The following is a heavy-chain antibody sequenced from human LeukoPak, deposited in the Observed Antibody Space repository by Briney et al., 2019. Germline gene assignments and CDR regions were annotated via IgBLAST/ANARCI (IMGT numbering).Heavy chain of an antibody. Sequence: GESLKISCKGSGYSFTSYWIAWVRQMPGKGLEWMGTIYPGDSDTRYSPSFQGHVTISADKSISTAYLQWSSLKASDTAIYYCARRISTTPYYFDYWGQGTLVTVSS. J-gene: IGHJ4*02. V-gene: IGHV5-51*01. CDR3: ARRISTTPYYFDY. CDR1: GYSFTSYW. D-gene: IGHD4-17*01. CDR2: IYPGDSDT.